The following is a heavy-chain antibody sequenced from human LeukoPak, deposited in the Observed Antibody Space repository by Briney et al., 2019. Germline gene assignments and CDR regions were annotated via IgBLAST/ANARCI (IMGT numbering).Heavy chain of an antibody. CDR1: GFTFSSYS. D-gene: IGHD3-3*01. Sequence: PGGTLRLSCAASGFTFSSYSMNWVRQAPGKGLEWVSYISSSSSTIYYADSVKGRFTISRDNAKNSLYLQMNSLRAEDTAVYYCARDLRRTFDYWGQGTLVTVSS. CDR2: ISSSSSTI. CDR3: ARDLRRTFDY. V-gene: IGHV3-48*04. J-gene: IGHJ4*02.